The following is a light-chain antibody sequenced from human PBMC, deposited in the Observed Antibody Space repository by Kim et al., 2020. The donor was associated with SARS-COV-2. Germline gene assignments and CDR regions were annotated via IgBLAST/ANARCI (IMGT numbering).Light chain of an antibody. Sequence: ALTSTCTSTSSAVGGYNYVSWYQQHPGKAPKLMIYDVSNRPSGVSNLFSSSKSGNTASLTISGLQAEDEADYYCSSYKSRLNLLVFGGGTQLTVL. CDR2: DVS. J-gene: IGLJ3*02. V-gene: IGLV2-14*03. CDR1: SSAVGGYNY. CDR3: SSYKSRLNLLV.